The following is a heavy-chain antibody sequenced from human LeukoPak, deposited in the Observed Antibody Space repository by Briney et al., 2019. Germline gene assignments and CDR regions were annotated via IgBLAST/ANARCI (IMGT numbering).Heavy chain of an antibody. CDR1: GGSISSYY. V-gene: IGHV4-34*01. CDR3: ARHSGGVRYSYYYYYMDV. D-gene: IGHD2-8*02. Sequence: PSETLSLTCTVSGGSISSYYWSWIRQPPGKGLEWIGEINHSGSTNYNPSLKSRVTISVDTSKNQFSLKLSSVTAADTAVYYCARHSGGVRYSYYYYYMDVWGKGTTVTISS. CDR2: INHSGST. J-gene: IGHJ6*03.